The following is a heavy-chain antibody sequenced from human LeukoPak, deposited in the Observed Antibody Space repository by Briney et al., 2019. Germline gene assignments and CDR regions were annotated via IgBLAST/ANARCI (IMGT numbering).Heavy chain of an antibody. V-gene: IGHV3-23*01. CDR3: AREGYTSGWYNYFDY. Sequence: GGSLRLSCAASGFTLNTYTMTWIRQAPGKGLEWVSGISDSGDSTYYVDSVKGRFTISRDNSKSTLYLQMNSLRAEDTAVYYCAREGYTSGWYNYFDYWGQGTLVPVSS. J-gene: IGHJ4*02. CDR1: GFTLNTYT. CDR2: ISDSGDST. D-gene: IGHD6-19*01.